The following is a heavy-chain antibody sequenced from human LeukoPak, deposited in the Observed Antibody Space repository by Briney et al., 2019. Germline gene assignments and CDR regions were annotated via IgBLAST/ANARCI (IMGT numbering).Heavy chain of an antibody. CDR3: AREGITISYYYMDV. CDR2: IYYSGST. Sequence: ESLQISCKGSGYSFTSYWIGWVRQLPGKGLEWIGYIYYSGSTNYNPSLKSRVTISVDTSKNQFSLKLSSVTAADTAVYYCAREGITISYYYMDVWGKGTTVTVSS. J-gene: IGHJ6*03. D-gene: IGHD3-10*01. V-gene: IGHV4-59*01. CDR1: GYSFTSYW.